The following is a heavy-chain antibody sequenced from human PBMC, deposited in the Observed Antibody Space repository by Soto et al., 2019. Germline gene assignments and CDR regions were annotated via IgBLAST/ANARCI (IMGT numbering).Heavy chain of an antibody. CDR1: GGSFSGYY. D-gene: IGHD6-13*01. CDR3: ARRSSSWSPFDY. V-gene: IGHV4-34*01. J-gene: IGHJ4*02. CDR2: INHSGST. Sequence: SETLSLTCAVYGGSFSGYYWSWIRQPPGKGLEWIGEINHSGSTNYNPSLKSRVTISVDTSKNQFSLKLSSVTAADTAVYYCARRSSSWSPFDYWGQGTLVTVS.